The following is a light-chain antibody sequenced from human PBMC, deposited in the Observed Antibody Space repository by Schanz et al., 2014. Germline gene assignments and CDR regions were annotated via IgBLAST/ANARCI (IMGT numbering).Light chain of an antibody. CDR1: SSNIGAGYD. CDR2: GNN. V-gene: IGLV1-40*01. CDR3: AAWDDSLDAYV. Sequence: QSVLTQPPSVSGAPGQRVTISCTGSSSNIGAGYDVHWYQQLPGTAPKLLIYGNNNRPSGVPDRFSASKSGTSASLAITGLQAEDEADYYCAAWDDSLDAYVFGTGTKLTVL. J-gene: IGLJ1*01.